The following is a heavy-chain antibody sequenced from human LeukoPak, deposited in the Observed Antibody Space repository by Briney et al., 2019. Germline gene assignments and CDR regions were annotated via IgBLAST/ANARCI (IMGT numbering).Heavy chain of an antibody. CDR2: INPNSGGA. Sequence: ASVKVSCKASGYTFTGYYMHWVRQAPGQGLEWMGRINPNSGGANYAQKFQGRVTMTRDTSNSTAYMELSRLRSDDTAVYYCARPCSSTSCQFYDAFDIWGQGTMVTVSS. CDR3: ARPCSSTSCQFYDAFDI. J-gene: IGHJ3*02. D-gene: IGHD2-2*01. CDR1: GYTFTGYY. V-gene: IGHV1-2*06.